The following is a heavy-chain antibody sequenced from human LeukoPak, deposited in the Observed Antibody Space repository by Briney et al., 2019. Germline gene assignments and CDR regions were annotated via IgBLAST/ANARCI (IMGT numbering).Heavy chain of an antibody. D-gene: IGHD6-19*01. V-gene: IGHV1-18*01. CDR3: ARHSTGSYDY. CDR2: ISAYNANT. CDR1: GYTFINYG. J-gene: IGHJ4*02. Sequence: ASVKVSCKASGYTFINYGITWVRQAPGQGLEWMGWISAYNANTNYAQKFQGRVAITTDTSTSTAFMELRSLRSDDTAVYYCARHSTGSYDYWGQGTLVTVTS.